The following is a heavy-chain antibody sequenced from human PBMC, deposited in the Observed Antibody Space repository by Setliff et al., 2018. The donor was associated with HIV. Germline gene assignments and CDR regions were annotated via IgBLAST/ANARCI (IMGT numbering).Heavy chain of an antibody. CDR3: ARNALGGYYDF. J-gene: IGHJ4*02. CDR1: GYTFTAYA. V-gene: IGHV1-3*04. D-gene: IGHD1-26*01. Sequence: ASVKVSCKASGYTFTAYAIHWVRQAPGQSLEWMGSINTVNGNTAYSQTFQGRVTISRATSATTVYMELSSLRFEDTALYFCARNALGGYYDFWGRGTLGTV. CDR2: INTVNGNT.